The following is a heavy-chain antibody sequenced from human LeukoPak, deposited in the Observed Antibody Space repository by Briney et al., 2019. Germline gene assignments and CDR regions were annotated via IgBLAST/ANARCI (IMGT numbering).Heavy chain of an antibody. CDR2: IYYSGST. CDR3: ARETGSVSWFDP. Sequence: SQTLSLTCTVSGGSISSGDYYWSWIRQPPGKGLEWIGYIYYSGSTYYNPSLKSRVTISVDTSKNQFSLKLSSVTAADTAVYYCARETGSVSWFDPWGQGTLVTVSS. CDR1: GGSISSGDYY. J-gene: IGHJ5*02. D-gene: IGHD3-10*01. V-gene: IGHV4-30-4*08.